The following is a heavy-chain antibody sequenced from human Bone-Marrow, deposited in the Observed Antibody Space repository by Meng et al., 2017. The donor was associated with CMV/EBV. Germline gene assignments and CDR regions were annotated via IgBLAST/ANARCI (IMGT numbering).Heavy chain of an antibody. J-gene: IGHJ4*02. Sequence: EVELVESGGGVVQPGGSLRLPCAASGFTFSNHWMSWVRQTPGKGLEWVANMNQDGSEKYYVDSVKGRFTISRDNAKNSLYLQMNSLRAEDTAVYSCARDSWGPAYWGQGTLVTVSS. CDR1: GFTFSNHW. CDR3: ARDSWGPAY. V-gene: IGHV3-7*04. D-gene: IGHD6-13*01. CDR2: MNQDGSEK.